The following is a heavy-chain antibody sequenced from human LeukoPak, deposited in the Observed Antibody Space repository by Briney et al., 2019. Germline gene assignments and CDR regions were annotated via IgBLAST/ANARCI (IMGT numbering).Heavy chain of an antibody. V-gene: IGHV3-48*03. CDR3: ATRSSSWYAPFDY. D-gene: IGHD6-13*01. Sequence: GGSLRLSCAASGFTFSNYEMNWVRQAPGKGLEWVSYIVGSGDNKQYADSVRGRFTISRDNAKNSLYLQMNSLRAEDTAVYYCATRSSSWYAPFDYWGQGTLVTVSS. CDR2: IVGSGDNK. J-gene: IGHJ4*02. CDR1: GFTFSNYE.